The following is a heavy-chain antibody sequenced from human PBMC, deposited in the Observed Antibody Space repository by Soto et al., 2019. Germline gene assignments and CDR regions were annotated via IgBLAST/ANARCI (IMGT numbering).Heavy chain of an antibody. CDR1: GHSFSAYY. V-gene: IGHV1-2*02. D-gene: IGHD3-3*01. J-gene: IGHJ6*02. Sequence: ASVKVSCKASGHSFSAYYMHWVRQAPGQGLEWMGWINPKSGATKYAQKFQGRVAMTRDTSITTAYLELSSLRYDDTAVYYCARALVRFLLWVPESYDNTIDIWGQGTTVTVSS. CDR3: ARALVRFLLWVPESYDNTIDI. CDR2: INPKSGAT.